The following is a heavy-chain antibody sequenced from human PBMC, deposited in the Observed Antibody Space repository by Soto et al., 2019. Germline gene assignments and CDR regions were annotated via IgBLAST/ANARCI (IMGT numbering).Heavy chain of an antibody. Sequence: PGGSLRLSCAASGFTFSSYAMHWVRQAPGKGLEWVSYISSSSSTIYYADSVKGRFTISRDNAKNSLYLQMNSLRDEDTAVYYCARDREAVAAFPYYYYYGMDVWGQGTTVTVS. CDR3: ARDREAVAAFPYYYYYGMDV. V-gene: IGHV3-48*02. CDR2: ISSSSSTI. J-gene: IGHJ6*02. D-gene: IGHD6-19*01. CDR1: GFTFSSYA.